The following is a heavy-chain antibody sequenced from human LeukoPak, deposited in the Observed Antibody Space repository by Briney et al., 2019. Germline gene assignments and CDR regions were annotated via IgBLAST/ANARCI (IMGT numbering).Heavy chain of an antibody. V-gene: IGHV3-30*02. D-gene: IGHD3-10*01. CDR1: GFTFSISD. Sequence: GGSLRLSCAASGFTFSISDMHWVRQAPGKGLEWVSFIQYDGSHKNYIDSVKGRFTISRDNFKNTLYLEVISLTAEDTAVYYCAKDDAWLKFGEWSQGTLVTVSS. CDR2: IQYDGSHK. J-gene: IGHJ4*02. CDR3: AKDDAWLKFGE.